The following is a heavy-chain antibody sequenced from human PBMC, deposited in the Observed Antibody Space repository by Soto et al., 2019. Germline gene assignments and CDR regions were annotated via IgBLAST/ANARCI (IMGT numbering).Heavy chain of an antibody. CDR2: ISSSSSYI. D-gene: IGHD2-15*01. V-gene: IGHV3-21*01. J-gene: IGHJ5*02. CDR3: ARVSLVVVAATPDNWFDP. Sequence: LRLSCAASGFTFSSYSMNWVRRAPGKGLEWVSSISSSSSYIYYADSVKGRFTISRDNAKNSLYLQMNSLRAEDTAVYYCARVSLVVVAATPDNWFDPWGQGTLVTVSS. CDR1: GFTFSSYS.